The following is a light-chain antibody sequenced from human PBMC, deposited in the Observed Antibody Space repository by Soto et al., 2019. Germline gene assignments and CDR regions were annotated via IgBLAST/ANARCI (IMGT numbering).Light chain of an antibody. CDR1: QNIRSH. CDR3: QQSYSTPHIT. Sequence: DIQMTQSPSSLSASVGDRVTVSCRASQNIRSHLNWYQQKPGKAPKLLIYAASSLQSGVPSRFSGSGSGTDFTLTISSLQPEDFATYYCQQSYSTPHITFGQGTRLEI. V-gene: IGKV1-39*01. CDR2: AAS. J-gene: IGKJ5*01.